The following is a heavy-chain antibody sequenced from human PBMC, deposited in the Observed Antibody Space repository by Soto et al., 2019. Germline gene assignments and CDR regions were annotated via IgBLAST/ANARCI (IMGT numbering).Heavy chain of an antibody. Sequence: SETLSLTCTVSGGSISSGDYYWSWIRQPPGKGLEWIGYIYYGGSTYYNPSLKSRVTISVDTSKNQFSLKLSSVTAADTAVYYCAREVVTRWGFFDYWGQGTLVTVSS. CDR3: AREVVTRWGFFDY. CDR1: GGSISSGDYY. CDR2: IYYGGST. J-gene: IGHJ4*02. V-gene: IGHV4-30-4*01. D-gene: IGHD2-21*02.